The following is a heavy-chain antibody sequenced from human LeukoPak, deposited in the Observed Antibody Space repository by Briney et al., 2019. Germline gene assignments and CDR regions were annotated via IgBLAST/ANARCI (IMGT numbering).Heavy chain of an antibody. CDR2: ISSSSSYI. Sequence: GGSLRLSCAASGFTFSDYTMNWVRQAPGKGLDWVSSISSSSSYIYYADSVKGRFTISRDNAKNSLSLQMKSLRAEDTAVYYCVRGEYSYGPLDYYYYMDVWGKGTMVTVSS. V-gene: IGHV3-21*01. CDR3: VRGEYSYGPLDYYYYMDV. D-gene: IGHD5-18*01. J-gene: IGHJ6*03. CDR1: GFTFSDYT.